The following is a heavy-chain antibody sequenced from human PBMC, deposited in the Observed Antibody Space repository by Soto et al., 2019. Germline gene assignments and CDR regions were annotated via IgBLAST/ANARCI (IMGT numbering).Heavy chain of an antibody. D-gene: IGHD6-13*01. V-gene: IGHV4-30-4*01. CDR3: ASYSFADDAFDI. CDR2: IYYSGST. J-gene: IGHJ3*02. CDR1: GRSISSGDYY. Sequence: SETLSLTCTVSGRSISSGDYYWSWIRQPPGKGLEWIGYIYYSGSTYYNPSLKSRVTISVDTSKNQFSLKLSSVPAAHTAVSYCASYSFADDAFDIWGQGTMVTVSS.